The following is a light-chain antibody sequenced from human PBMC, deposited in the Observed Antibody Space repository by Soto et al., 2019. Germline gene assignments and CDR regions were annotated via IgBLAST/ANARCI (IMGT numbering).Light chain of an antibody. Sequence: QSALTQPPSASGSPGQSVTISCTGTSSDVGGYDLVSWYQHDPGKAPKLILYEVAKRPSGVPARFSGSKSGNTASLTVSGLQAGHESDYYCSSFAGNNHLFGGGTKLTVL. J-gene: IGLJ2*01. V-gene: IGLV2-8*01. CDR3: SSFAGNNHL. CDR2: EVA. CDR1: SSDVGGYDL.